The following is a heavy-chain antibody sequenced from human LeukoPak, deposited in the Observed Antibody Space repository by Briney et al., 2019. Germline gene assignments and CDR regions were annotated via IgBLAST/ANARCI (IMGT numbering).Heavy chain of an antibody. V-gene: IGHV1-69*13. CDR3: ARWARGVVVSNFDL. CDR1: GGTFSSYA. J-gene: IGHJ2*01. D-gene: IGHD2-21*01. CDR2: IIPVFGTT. Sequence: SVKVSCKASGGTFSSYAISWVRQAPGQGLEWMGGIIPVFGTTNYAQKFQGRVTIAADESTSTAYMELSSLRSEDTAVYYCARWARGVVVSNFDLWGRGTLVTVSS.